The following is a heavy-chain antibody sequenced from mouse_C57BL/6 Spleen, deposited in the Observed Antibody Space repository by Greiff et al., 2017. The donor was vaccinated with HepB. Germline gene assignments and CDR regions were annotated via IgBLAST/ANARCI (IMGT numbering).Heavy chain of an antibody. J-gene: IGHJ2*01. D-gene: IGHD1-1*01. CDR1: GYAFSSSW. CDR2: IYPGDGDT. Sequence: QVHVKQSGPELVKPGASVKISCKASGYAFSSSWMNWVKQRPGKGLEWIGRIYPGDGDTNYNGKFKGKATLTADKSSSTAYMQLSSLTSEDSAVYFCGVLLGYWGQGTTLTVSS. V-gene: IGHV1-82*01. CDR3: GVLLGY.